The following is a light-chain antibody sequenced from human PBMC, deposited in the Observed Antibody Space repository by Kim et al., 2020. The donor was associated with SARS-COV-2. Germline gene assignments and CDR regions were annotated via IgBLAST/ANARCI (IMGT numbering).Light chain of an antibody. CDR1: SSNIGAGYD. V-gene: IGLV1-40*01. CDR3: QSYDSSLRDVV. J-gene: IGLJ2*01. CDR2: GNS. Sequence: QPPSVSGAPGQRVTISCTGSSSNIGAGYDVHWYQQLPGTAPKLLIYGNSNRPSGVPDRFSGSKSGTSASLAITGLQAEDEADYYCQSYDSSLRDVVFGGGTKLTVL.